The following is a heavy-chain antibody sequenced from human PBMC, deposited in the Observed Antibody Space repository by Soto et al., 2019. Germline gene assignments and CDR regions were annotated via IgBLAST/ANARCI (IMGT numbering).Heavy chain of an antibody. J-gene: IGHJ4*02. Sequence: GGSLRLSCAASGFTFSSYWMSWVRQAPGKGLEWVANIKQDGSEKYYVDSVKGRFTISRDNAKNSLYLQMNSLRAEDTAVYYCARDKGRIAVAGTLDYWGQGTLVTVSS. D-gene: IGHD6-19*01. CDR2: IKQDGSEK. V-gene: IGHV3-7*03. CDR1: GFTFSSYW. CDR3: ARDKGRIAVAGTLDY.